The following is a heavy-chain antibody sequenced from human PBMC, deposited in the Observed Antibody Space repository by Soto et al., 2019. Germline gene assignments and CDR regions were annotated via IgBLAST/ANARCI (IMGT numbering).Heavy chain of an antibody. CDR3: ARAGYCTSSSCYLFEY. CDR2: ILHSGST. V-gene: IGHV4-31*03. Sequence: TLSLTCNVSGGSISSGGYYWTWIRQRPGKGLEWIGYILHSGSTYYNPSLKSRVTISVDTSKNQFSLKLTSVTAADTAMYYCARAGYCTSSSCYLFEYWGQGTLVTVSS. J-gene: IGHJ4*02. CDR1: GGSISSGGYY. D-gene: IGHD2-2*03.